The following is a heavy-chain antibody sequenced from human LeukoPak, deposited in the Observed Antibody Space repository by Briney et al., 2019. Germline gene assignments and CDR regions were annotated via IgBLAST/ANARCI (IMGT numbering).Heavy chain of an antibody. D-gene: IGHD3-3*01. CDR2: FYNSGRS. J-gene: IGHJ4*02. V-gene: IGHV4-59*01. CDR3: ARGLHWSGYFTFDY. CDR1: DDSISDYY. Sequence: PSETLSLTCTVSDDSISDYYRGWIRQPPGKGLEWIGYFYNSGRSTYNPSLKSRVTISVDTSKNQFSLKLSSVTAADTAVYYCARGLHWSGYFTFDYWGQGTLVTVSS.